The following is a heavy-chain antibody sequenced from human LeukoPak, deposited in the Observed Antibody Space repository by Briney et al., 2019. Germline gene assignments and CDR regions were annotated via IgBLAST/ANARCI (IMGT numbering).Heavy chain of an antibody. D-gene: IGHD3-3*02. CDR3: ARVLIVGVVIDYFDY. V-gene: IGHV3-11*01. J-gene: IGHJ4*02. Sequence: GGSLRLSCAASGFTFSDYYMSWIRQAPGKGLEWVSYISSSSSTIYYADSVKGRFTISRDNAENSPYLQMNSLRAEDTAVYYCARVLIVGVVIDYFDYWGQGTLVTVSS. CDR2: ISSSSSTI. CDR1: GFTFSDYY.